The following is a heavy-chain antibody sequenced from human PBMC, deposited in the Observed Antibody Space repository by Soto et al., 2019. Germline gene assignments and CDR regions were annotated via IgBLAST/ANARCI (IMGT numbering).Heavy chain of an antibody. CDR2: ISVSGGST. D-gene: IGHD2-15*01. CDR1: GFTFSSYA. Sequence: GGSLRLSWAASGFTFSSYAMSWVRQAPGKGLEWVSAISVSGGSTYYADSVKGRFTISRDNSKNTLYLQMNSLRAEDTAVYYCAKGMDIVVVVAAIHYYYYGMDVWGQGTLVTVPS. V-gene: IGHV3-23*01. J-gene: IGHJ6*02. CDR3: AKGMDIVVVVAAIHYYYYGMDV.